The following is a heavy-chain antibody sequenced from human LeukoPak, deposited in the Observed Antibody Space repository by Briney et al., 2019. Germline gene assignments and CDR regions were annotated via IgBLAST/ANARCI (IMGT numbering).Heavy chain of an antibody. Sequence: PGGSLRLSCAASGFTVSSNYMSWVRQAPGKGLEWVSVIYSGGSTYYADSVKGRFTISRDNSKNTLYLQMNSLRAEDTAVYYCAGEGIAVAGMGGAGFDYWGQGTLVTVSS. D-gene: IGHD6-19*01. CDR3: AGEGIAVAGMGGAGFDY. J-gene: IGHJ4*02. CDR1: GFTVSSNY. V-gene: IGHV3-53*01. CDR2: IYSGGST.